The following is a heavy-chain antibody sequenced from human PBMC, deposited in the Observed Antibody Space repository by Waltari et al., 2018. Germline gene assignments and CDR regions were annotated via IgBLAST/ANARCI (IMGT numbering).Heavy chain of an antibody. V-gene: IGHV3-23*01. CDR1: GFTFSNHA. CDR2: ISYDGRTR. D-gene: IGHD3-3*02. CDR3: ARDWRRSLEFFDWLLFALDL. Sequence: EVQLLESGGGLVQPGGSLRLSCAASGFTFSNHAMSWVRQAPGKGLECVSVISYDGRTRYSADSVRDRFTISRDNSRNTFYLEMNSLRAEDTAVYYCARDWRRSLEFFDWLLFALDLWGQGTLVAVSS. J-gene: IGHJ5*02.